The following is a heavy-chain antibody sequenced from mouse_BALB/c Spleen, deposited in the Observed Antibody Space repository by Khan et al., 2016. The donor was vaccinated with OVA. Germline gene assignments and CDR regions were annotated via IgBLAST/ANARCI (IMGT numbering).Heavy chain of an antibody. CDR3: VSRTTFAY. J-gene: IGHJ3*01. Sequence: EVQLVESGGGLVQPKGSLKLSCAASGFTFNTYAMNWVRQAPGKGLEWVARLRSKSNNYATYYADSVNDRFTISSDDSQSMLYLQMNNLKTEDTAMYYCVSRTTFAYWGQGTLVTVSA. CDR1: GFTFNTYA. CDR2: LRSKSNNYAT. V-gene: IGHV10-1*02.